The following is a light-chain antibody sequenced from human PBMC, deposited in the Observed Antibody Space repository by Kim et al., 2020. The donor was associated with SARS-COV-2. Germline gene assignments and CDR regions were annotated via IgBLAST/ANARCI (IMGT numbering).Light chain of an antibody. CDR2: GKN. Sequence: SSELTQDPAVSVALGQTVRITCQGDSLRSYYASWYQQKPGQAPVLVIYGKNNRPSGIPDRFSGSSSGNTASLTITGAQAEDEADYYCNSGDSSGNHPGFG. V-gene: IGLV3-19*01. J-gene: IGLJ3*02. CDR3: NSGDSSGNHPG. CDR1: SLRSYY.